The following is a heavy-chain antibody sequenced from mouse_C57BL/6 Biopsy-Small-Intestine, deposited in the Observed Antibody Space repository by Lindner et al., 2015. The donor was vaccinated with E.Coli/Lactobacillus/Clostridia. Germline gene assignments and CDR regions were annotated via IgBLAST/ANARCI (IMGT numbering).Heavy chain of an antibody. CDR1: GFTFSDYG. CDR2: ISSGSSTI. CDR3: TRGNDGSFDY. J-gene: IGHJ2*01. Sequence: VQLQESGGGLVKPGGSLKLSCAASGFTFSDYGMHWVRQAPEKGLEWVAYISSGSSTIYYGDPVKGRFTISRDNAKNTLFPQMTSLRSEDTAMYYCTRGNDGSFDYWGQGTTLTVSS. V-gene: IGHV5-17*01. D-gene: IGHD2-3*01.